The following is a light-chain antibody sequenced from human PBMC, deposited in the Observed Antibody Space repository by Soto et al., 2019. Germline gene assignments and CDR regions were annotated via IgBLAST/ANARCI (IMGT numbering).Light chain of an antibody. CDR1: STDVGGYNY. CDR2: EVS. J-gene: IGLJ1*01. V-gene: IGLV2-14*01. CDR3: SSYTSSSTYV. Sequence: QSALTQPASVSGSPGQSITISCTGTSTDVGGYNYVPWHQQHPGKAPKLMIYEVSNRPSGVSKRFPGSKSGNTASLTITGLQAEDEADYYCSSYTSSSTYVFGTGTKVTVL.